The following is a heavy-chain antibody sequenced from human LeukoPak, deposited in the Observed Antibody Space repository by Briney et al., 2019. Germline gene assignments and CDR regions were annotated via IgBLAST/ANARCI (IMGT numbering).Heavy chain of an antibody. V-gene: IGHV4-38-2*02. D-gene: IGHD1/OR15-1a*01. CDR2: IYHSGST. J-gene: IGHJ4*02. CDR1: GGSISSYY. CDR3: ARDGTTVSYFDY. Sequence: SETLSLTCTVSGGSISSYYWGWIRQPPGKGLEWIGSIYHSGSTYYNPSLKSRVTISVDTSKNQFSLKLSSVTAADTAVYYCARDGTTVSYFDYWGQGTLVTVSS.